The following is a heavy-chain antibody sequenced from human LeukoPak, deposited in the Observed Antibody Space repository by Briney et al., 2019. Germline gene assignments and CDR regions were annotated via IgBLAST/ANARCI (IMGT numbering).Heavy chain of an antibody. V-gene: IGHV4-59*01. CDR2: IYYSGST. CDR1: GGSMTSYY. D-gene: IGHD3-10*01. CDR3: ARDSYSTSGIFSWDDTFDI. Sequence: PSETLSLTCTVSGGSMTSYYWSWVRQPPGKGLEWIGHIYYSGSTNYNSSLKSRVTMSVDTSKNQFSLKVNSVTAADTAVYYCARDSYSTSGIFSWDDTFDIWGQGTMVTVAS. J-gene: IGHJ3*02.